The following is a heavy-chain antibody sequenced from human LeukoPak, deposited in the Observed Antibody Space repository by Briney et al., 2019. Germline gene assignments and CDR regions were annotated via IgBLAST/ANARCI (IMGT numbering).Heavy chain of an antibody. CDR2: IKQDGSEK. V-gene: IGHV3-7*01. CDR3: ARDHTRYGPLIDY. D-gene: IGHD5-18*01. CDR1: GFTFSSYW. J-gene: IGHJ4*02. Sequence: PGGSLRLSCAASGFTFSSYWMSWVRQAPGKGLEWVANIKQDGSEKYYVDSVKGRFTISRDNAKNSLYLQMNSLRAEDTAVYYCARDHTRYGPLIDYWGQGTLVTVSS.